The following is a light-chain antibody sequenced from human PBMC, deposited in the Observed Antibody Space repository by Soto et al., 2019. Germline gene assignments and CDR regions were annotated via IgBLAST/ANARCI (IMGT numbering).Light chain of an antibody. J-gene: IGKJ3*01. Sequence: DIVMSQSPLSLPVTPGEPASISCRSGESLLHGNGYNYLDWYLQKPGQSPQLLIYLGSTRASGVPDRFSGSGSGTDFTLKISRVEAEDVGVYFCMQALQTPFTFGPGTTVEIK. CDR3: MQALQTPFT. CDR1: ESLLHGNGYNY. V-gene: IGKV2-28*01. CDR2: LGS.